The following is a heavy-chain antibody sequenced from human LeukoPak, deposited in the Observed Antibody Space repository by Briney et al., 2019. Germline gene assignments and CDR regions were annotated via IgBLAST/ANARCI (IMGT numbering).Heavy chain of an antibody. V-gene: IGHV3-21*01. CDR1: GFTFSSYS. CDR3: GRDRWGSHDYGDYGDY. CDR2: ISSSSSYI. Sequence: GGSLRLSCAASGFTFSSYSMNWVRQAPGKGLEWVSSISSSSSYIYYADSVKGRFTISRDNAKNSLYLQMNSLRAEDTAVYYCGRDRWGSHDYGDYGDYWGQGTLVTVSS. D-gene: IGHD4-17*01. J-gene: IGHJ4*02.